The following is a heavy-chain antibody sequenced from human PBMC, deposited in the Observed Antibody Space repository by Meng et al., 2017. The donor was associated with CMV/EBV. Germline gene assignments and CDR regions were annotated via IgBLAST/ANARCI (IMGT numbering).Heavy chain of an antibody. CDR2: ISSSSSTI. CDR3: AREDIVVVPAASYYGMDV. Sequence: GESLKISCAASGFTFSSYAMHWVRQAPGKGLEWVSYISSSSSTIYYADSVKGRFTISRDNAKNSLYLQMNSLRAEDTAVYYCAREDIVVVPAASYYGMDVWGQGTTVTVSS. D-gene: IGHD2-2*01. J-gene: IGHJ6*02. V-gene: IGHV3-48*04. CDR1: GFTFSSYA.